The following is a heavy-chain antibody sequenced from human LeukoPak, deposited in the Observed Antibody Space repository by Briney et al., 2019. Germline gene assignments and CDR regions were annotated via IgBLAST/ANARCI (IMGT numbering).Heavy chain of an antibody. CDR2: INPSGGST. CDR1: GYTFTSYY. CDR3: ARGGSEVVTAIVVYFDY. J-gene: IGHJ4*02. V-gene: IGHV1-46*01. Sequence: ASVKVSCKASGYTFTSYYMHWVRQAPGQELEWMGIINPSGGSTSYAQKFQGRVTMTRDTSTSTVYMELSSLRSEDTAVYYCARGGSEVVTAIVVYFDYWGQGTLVTVSS. D-gene: IGHD2-21*02.